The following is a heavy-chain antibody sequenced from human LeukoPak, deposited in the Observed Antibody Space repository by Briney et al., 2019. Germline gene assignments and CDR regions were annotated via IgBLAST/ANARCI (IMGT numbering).Heavy chain of an antibody. Sequence: SETLSLTCTVSGGSMSSYYWNWIRQPPGKGLEWIGHIYYSGSTNYNPALKSRVTISVDTSRNHFSLEVTSVTAADTAVYYCARGYYDSRGYYRFDSWGRGTLVTVSS. CDR1: GGSMSSYY. J-gene: IGHJ4*02. D-gene: IGHD3-22*01. CDR2: IYYSGST. CDR3: ARGYYDSRGYYRFDS. V-gene: IGHV4-59*01.